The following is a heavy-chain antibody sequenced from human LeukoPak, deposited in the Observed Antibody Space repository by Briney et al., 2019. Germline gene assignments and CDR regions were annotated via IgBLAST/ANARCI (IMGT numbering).Heavy chain of an antibody. CDR2: IYYSGST. V-gene: IGHV4-59*12. Sequence: SETLSLTCTVSGGSISSYYWSWIRQPPGKGLEWIGYIYYSGSTNYNPSLKSRVTISVDTSKNQFSLKLSSVTAADTAVYYCARDPPNYYDSSGAFDIWGQGTMVTVSS. CDR3: ARDPPNYYDSSGAFDI. D-gene: IGHD3-22*01. J-gene: IGHJ3*02. CDR1: GGSISSYY.